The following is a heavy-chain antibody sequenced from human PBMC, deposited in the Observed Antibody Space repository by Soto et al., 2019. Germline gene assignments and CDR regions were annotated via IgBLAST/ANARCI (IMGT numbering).Heavy chain of an antibody. D-gene: IGHD2-2*01. V-gene: IGHV4-61*01. J-gene: IGHJ4*02. CDR2: IYYSGST. Sequence: TLSLTCTVSGGSVSSGSYYWSWIRQPPGKGLEWIGYIYYSGSTNYNPSLKSRVTISVDTSKNQFSLKLSSVTAANTAVYYCARHTVPNYYFDYWGQGILVTVS. CDR1: GGSVSSGSYY. CDR3: ARHTVPNYYFDY.